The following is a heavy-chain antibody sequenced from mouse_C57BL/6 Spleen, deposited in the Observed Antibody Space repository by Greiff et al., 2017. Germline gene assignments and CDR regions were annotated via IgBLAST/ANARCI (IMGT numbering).Heavy chain of an antibody. CDR3: ARRFTTVVDPFAY. Sequence: QVQLKQPGAELVKPGASVKLSCKASGYTFTSYWMHWVKQRPGQGLEWIGMIHPNSGSTNYNEKFKSKATLTVDKSSSTAYMQLSSLTSEDSAVYYCARRFTTVVDPFAYWGQGTLVTVSA. V-gene: IGHV1-64*01. CDR2: IHPNSGST. CDR1: GYTFTSYW. J-gene: IGHJ3*01. D-gene: IGHD1-1*01.